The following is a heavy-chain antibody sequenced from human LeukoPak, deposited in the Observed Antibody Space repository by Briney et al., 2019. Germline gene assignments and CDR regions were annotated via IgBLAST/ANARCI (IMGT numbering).Heavy chain of an antibody. J-gene: IGHJ6*02. D-gene: IGHD5-12*01. Sequence: SETLSLTCTVSGGSISSYYWSWIRQPPGKGLEWIGYIYYSGSTNYNPSLKSRVTISVDTSKNQFSLKLSSVTAADTAVYYCARDSRVDGGRYYYGMDVWGQGTTVTVSS. CDR1: GGSISSYY. V-gene: IGHV4-59*01. CDR3: ARDSRVDGGRYYYGMDV. CDR2: IYYSGST.